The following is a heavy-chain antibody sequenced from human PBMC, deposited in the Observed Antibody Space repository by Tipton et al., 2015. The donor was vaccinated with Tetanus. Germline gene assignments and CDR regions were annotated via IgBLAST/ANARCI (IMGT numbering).Heavy chain of an antibody. CDR2: IIPIFGTA. D-gene: IGHD2-15*01. Sequence: QLVQSGAEVKKPGASVKVSCKASGGTFSSYAISWVRQAPGQGLEWMGGIIPIFGTANYAQKFQGRVTITADESTSTAYMELSSLGSEDTAVNYCAGIYCSGGSCPRNYYFYYGMDVWGQGTAVTVSS. CDR1: GGTFSSYA. V-gene: IGHV1-69*13. CDR3: AGIYCSGGSCPRNYYFYYGMDV. J-gene: IGHJ6*02.